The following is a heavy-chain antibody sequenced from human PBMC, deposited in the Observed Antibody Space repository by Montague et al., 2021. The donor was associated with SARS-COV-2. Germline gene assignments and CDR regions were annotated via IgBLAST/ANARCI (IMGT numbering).Heavy chain of an antibody. J-gene: IGHJ6*02. D-gene: IGHD3-22*01. CDR2: ISWNSGSI. CDR3: AKDMGSRVYYYSSGFEATGGYGMDV. CDR1: GFTFGDYA. Sequence: SLRLSLAASGFTFGDYAMHWVRQAPGKGLEWVSVISWNSGSIGYADSVKGRFTISRDNAKNSLYLQMNSLRAEDTALYYCAKDMGSRVYYYSSGFEATGGYGMDVWGQGTTVTVSS. V-gene: IGHV3-9*01.